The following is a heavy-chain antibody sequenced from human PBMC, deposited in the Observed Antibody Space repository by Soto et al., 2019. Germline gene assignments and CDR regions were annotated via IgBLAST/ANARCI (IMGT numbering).Heavy chain of an antibody. CDR3: ARAQPTYSSSYFDY. CDR2: ISGRGDDT. J-gene: IGHJ4*02. V-gene: IGHV3-23*01. Sequence: PGGSLRLSCAASGFTCSNDAMSWVRQAPGKGLEWGSTISGRGDDTYYTDSVKGRFTISRDNSKNTLYVHMNSLRAEDTAVYYCARAQPTYSSSYFDYWGQGTLVTVSS. CDR1: GFTCSNDA. D-gene: IGHD3-22*01.